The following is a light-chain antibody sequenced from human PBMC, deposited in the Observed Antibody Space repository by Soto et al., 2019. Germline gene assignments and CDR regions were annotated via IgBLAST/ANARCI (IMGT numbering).Light chain of an antibody. V-gene: IGLV2-14*03. Sequence: QSALTQPASVSGSPGQSIAISCTGTSSDAGGFNYVSWYQQHPGKAPKFMIYDVSSRPSGVSDRFSGSKSGNTASLTISGLQAEDEADYYCASYTTSSTYVFGTGTKLTVL. CDR2: DVS. CDR1: SSDAGGFNY. CDR3: ASYTTSSTYV. J-gene: IGLJ1*01.